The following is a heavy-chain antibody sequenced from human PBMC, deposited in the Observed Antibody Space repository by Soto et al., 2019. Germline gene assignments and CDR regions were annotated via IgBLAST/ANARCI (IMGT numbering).Heavy chain of an antibody. CDR2: ISAYNGNR. CDR3: ARALYRRGTSSAFDN. CDR1: GYTPTNYD. V-gene: IGHV1-18*01. Sequence: QVPLVQSGPEVKKPGASVTVSCKTSGYTPTNYDIGWVRQAPGQGLEWMGWISAYNGNRNSAQKLQGRLTMTTDTSTKTAYRELRSLRSEDTAVYVCARALYRRGTSSAFDNWGQGTLVTVSS. J-gene: IGHJ4*02. D-gene: IGHD3-16*01.